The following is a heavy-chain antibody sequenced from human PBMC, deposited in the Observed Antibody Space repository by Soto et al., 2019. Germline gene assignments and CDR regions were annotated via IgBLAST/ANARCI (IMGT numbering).Heavy chain of an antibody. CDR2: IWYDGSNK. Sequence: QVQLVESGGGVVQPGRSLRLSCAASGFTFSSYGMHWVRQAPGKGLEWVAVIWYDGSNKYYADSVKGRFTISRDNSKNTLYLQMDSLRAEDTAVYYCAREAHCSSTSCYSSYYYYGMDVWGQGTTVTVSS. CDR1: GFTFSSYG. CDR3: AREAHCSSTSCYSSYYYYGMDV. D-gene: IGHD2-2*02. V-gene: IGHV3-33*01. J-gene: IGHJ6*02.